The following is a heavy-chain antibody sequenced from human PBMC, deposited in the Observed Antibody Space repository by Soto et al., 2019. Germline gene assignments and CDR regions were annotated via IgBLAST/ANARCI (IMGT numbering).Heavy chain of an antibody. CDR2: ISNNGLNK. Sequence: QVQLVESGGGVVQPGRSLRLSCAASGFTFRTHGMHWVRQAPGKGLEWLAVISNNGLNKYYADSVKGRFTISRDNSRDTLFLQMNSLRGEDTAIYYCAKVIRADSTSSNLYYYSVLDVWGQGTTVTFSS. J-gene: IGHJ6*02. V-gene: IGHV3-30*18. CDR1: GFTFRTHG. D-gene: IGHD6-6*01. CDR3: AKVIRADSTSSNLYYYSVLDV.